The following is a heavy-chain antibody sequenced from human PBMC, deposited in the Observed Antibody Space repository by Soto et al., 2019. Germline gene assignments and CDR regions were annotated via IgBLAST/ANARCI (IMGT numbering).Heavy chain of an antibody. CDR2: MIPKSGNT. J-gene: IGHJ3*02. CDR3: ARGQDLCDM. CDR1: GYTFTSYD. V-gene: IGHV1-8*01. Sequence: QVQLVQSGAEVKKPGASVKVSCKASGYTFTSYDINWVRQAPGQGLEWVGWMIPKSGNTGYAQKFQGRVTMTRNTSISTAYMELSRLRSEDTAVYYCARGQDLCDMWGQGTMVTVSS.